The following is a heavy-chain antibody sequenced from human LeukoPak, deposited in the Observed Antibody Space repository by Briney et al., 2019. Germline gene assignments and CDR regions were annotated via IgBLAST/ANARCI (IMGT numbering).Heavy chain of an antibody. CDR2: IYYSGSS. V-gene: IGHV4-61*01. D-gene: IGHD3-22*01. CDR1: GYSISSGYY. J-gene: IGHJ5*02. CDR3: ARTYYYDSGGYYYVGWFDP. Sequence: PSETLSLTCTVSGYSISSGYYWGWIRQPPGRGLEWIGYIYYSGSSNYNPSLESRVTISVDTSKNQFSLKLSSVTAADTAVYYCARTYYYDSGGYYYVGWFDPWGQGTLVTVSS.